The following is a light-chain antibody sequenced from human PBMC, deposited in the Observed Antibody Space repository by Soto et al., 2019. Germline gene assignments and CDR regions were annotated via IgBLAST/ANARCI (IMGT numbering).Light chain of an antibody. J-gene: IGKJ1*01. CDR2: DAS. Sequence: EIVLTQSPATLSLSPGERATLSCRASKSVSSSLGWYQHKPGQPPRLLIYDASKRVTGIPARFSGSGSGTDFTLTISSLEPEDFAVYYCQQRTDGWTFGRGTKVDIK. V-gene: IGKV3-11*01. CDR1: KSVSSS. CDR3: QQRTDGWT.